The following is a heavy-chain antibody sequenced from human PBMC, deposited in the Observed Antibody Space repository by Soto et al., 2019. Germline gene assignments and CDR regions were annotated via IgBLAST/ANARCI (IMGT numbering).Heavy chain of an antibody. CDR2: IYYSGST. J-gene: IGHJ6*02. CDR1: GGSISSYY. Sequence: SSETLSLTCTVSGGSISSYYWSWIRQPPGKGLEWIGYIYYSGSTNYNPSLKSRVTISVDTSKNQFSLKLSSVTAADTAVYYCARDGEKLAVADNYYYYGMDVWGQGTTVTVSS. D-gene: IGHD6-19*01. CDR3: ARDGEKLAVADNYYYYGMDV. V-gene: IGHV4-59*01.